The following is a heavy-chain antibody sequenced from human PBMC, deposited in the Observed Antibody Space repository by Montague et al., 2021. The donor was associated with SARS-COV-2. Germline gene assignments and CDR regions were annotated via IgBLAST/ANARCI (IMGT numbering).Heavy chain of an antibody. V-gene: IGHV4-59*08. Sequence: SETLSLTCAVYGGSTASHSWNWIRQSPGKRPEWIGYVYYNGNTKYNPSLQSRVTISIDTSENQFSLRLNSVTAADSAVYFCASGWAFDPWGQGRLVTVSS. J-gene: IGHJ3*01. CDR2: VYYNGNT. D-gene: IGHD6-19*01. CDR1: GGSTASHS. CDR3: ASGWAFDP.